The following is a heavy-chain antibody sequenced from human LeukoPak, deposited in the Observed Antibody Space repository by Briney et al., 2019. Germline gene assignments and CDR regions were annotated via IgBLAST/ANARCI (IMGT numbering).Heavy chain of an antibody. CDR2: IYYSGST. V-gene: IGHV4-31*03. J-gene: IGHJ4*02. CDR1: GGYLSSGGYY. Sequence: SQTLSLTCTVSGGYLSSGGYYWSWIRQHPGTGLEWTGYIYYSGSTYYNPSLKSRFTISVDTSRNQVSLKLSSVTAADTAVYYCARERQRRFDYWGQGTLVTVSS. D-gene: IGHD6-25*01. CDR3: ARERQRRFDY.